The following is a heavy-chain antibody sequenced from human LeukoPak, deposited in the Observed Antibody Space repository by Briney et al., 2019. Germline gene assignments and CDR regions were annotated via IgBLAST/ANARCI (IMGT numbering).Heavy chain of an antibody. D-gene: IGHD3-22*01. CDR1: GYTFTGYY. Sequence: ASVKVSCKASGYTFTGYYMHWVRQAPGQGLEWMGWINPNSGGTNYAQKFQGRVTMTRDTSISTAYTELSRLRSDDTAVYYCARDHYYDSTAPHDDWFDPWGQGTLVTVSS. CDR3: ARDHYYDSTAPHDDWFDP. CDR2: INPNSGGT. V-gene: IGHV1-2*02. J-gene: IGHJ5*02.